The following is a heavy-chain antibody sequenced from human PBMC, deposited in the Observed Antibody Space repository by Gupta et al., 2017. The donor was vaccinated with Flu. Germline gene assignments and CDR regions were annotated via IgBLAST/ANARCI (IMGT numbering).Heavy chain of an antibody. CDR2: ITGSGGVT. CDR1: FSSYA. J-gene: IGHJ5*02. CDR3: AKGTGGAVTRFDP. Sequence: FSSYAMSWVRQAPGKGLEWVSTITGSGGVTYYADAVKGRFTISRDNSMNTLFLQMDRMRAEDTAVFYYAKGTGGAVTRFDPWGHGTLVTVYS. D-gene: IGHD1-26*01. V-gene: IGHV3-23*01.